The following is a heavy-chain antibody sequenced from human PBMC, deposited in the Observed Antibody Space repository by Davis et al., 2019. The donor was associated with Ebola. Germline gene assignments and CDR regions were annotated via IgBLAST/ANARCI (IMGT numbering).Heavy chain of an antibody. CDR3: VRGGRAIFQTYLDY. J-gene: IGHJ4*02. V-gene: IGHV3-72*01. CDR2: SRSKDNSYFT. CDR1: GFSFSVYS. D-gene: IGHD3-3*01. Sequence: GGSLRLSCAASGFSFSVYSMDWVRQAPGKGLEWVGRSRSKDNSYFTEFAASVKGRFIISRDDSKDSLYLQMNSLKTEDTAVYYCVRGGRAIFQTYLDYWGQGSLVTVSS.